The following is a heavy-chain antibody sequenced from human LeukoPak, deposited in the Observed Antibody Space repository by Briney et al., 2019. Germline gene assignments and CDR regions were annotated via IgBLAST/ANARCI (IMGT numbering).Heavy chain of an antibody. Sequence: GGSLRLSCAASRFTFSSYFMSWVRQAPGKGLEWVSAISDSGGSTYYADSVKGRFTISRDNSKNTLYLQMNSLRAEDTAVYYCAKRGAEVGATVAPGDYWGQGTLVTVSS. V-gene: IGHV3-23*01. D-gene: IGHD1-26*01. CDR3: AKRGAEVGATVAPGDY. CDR1: RFTFSSYF. CDR2: ISDSGGST. J-gene: IGHJ4*02.